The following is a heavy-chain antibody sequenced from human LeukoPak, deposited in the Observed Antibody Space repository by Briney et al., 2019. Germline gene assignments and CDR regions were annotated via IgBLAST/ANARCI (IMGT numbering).Heavy chain of an antibody. Sequence: ASVKVSCKASGYTFSSYGVRWVRQAPGQGLEGMGWISAYNGDTNYAQKLQGRVTMTTDTSTSTAYMELRSLGSDDTAMYYCARDYGFGPRAPGGYWGQGTLVTVSS. J-gene: IGHJ4*02. D-gene: IGHD3/OR15-3a*01. V-gene: IGHV1-18*01. CDR1: GYTFSSYG. CDR3: ARDYGFGPRAPGGY. CDR2: ISAYNGDT.